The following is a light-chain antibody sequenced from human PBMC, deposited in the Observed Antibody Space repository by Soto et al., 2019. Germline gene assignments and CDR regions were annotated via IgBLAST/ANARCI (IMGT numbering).Light chain of an antibody. CDR3: TSYTSSSTDV. V-gene: IGLV2-14*01. Sequence: QSALTQPASVSGSPGQSIAISCTGTSSDVGYYNYVSWYQQHPGKAPKLMIFDVSNRPSGVSDRFSGSKSGNTASLTISGLQADDEADYYCTSYTSSSTDVFGTGTKLTVL. CDR2: DVS. J-gene: IGLJ1*01. CDR1: SSDVGYYNY.